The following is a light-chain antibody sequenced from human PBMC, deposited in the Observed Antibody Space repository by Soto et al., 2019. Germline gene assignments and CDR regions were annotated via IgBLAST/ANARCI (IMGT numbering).Light chain of an antibody. CDR2: RNH. V-gene: IGLV1-44*01. J-gene: IGLJ2*01. Sequence: QSVLTQSPSESATPGQRVTISCSRSGSNIGTHAVNWYQQVPGTAPTLLIFRNHQRPSGVPDRFSGSKSGTSASLAISGPQSEEEADYYCAALDVSLRAVVFGGGTKLTVL. CDR1: GSNIGTHA. CDR3: AALDVSLRAVV.